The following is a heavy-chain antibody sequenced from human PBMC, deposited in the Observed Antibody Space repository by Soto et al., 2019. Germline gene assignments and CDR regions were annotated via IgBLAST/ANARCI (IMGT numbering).Heavy chain of an antibody. Sequence: GGSLRLSCAASGFTFSNYAMSWVRQAPGKGLEWVSGISRNSGSLDYADSVKGRFTISRDNAKNSLYLQMNSLRAEDTALYYCAEDTFYSLSGVDYWGQGTLVTVSS. D-gene: IGHD2-8*01. CDR3: AEDTFYSLSGVDY. V-gene: IGHV3-9*01. CDR2: ISRNSGSL. J-gene: IGHJ4*02. CDR1: GFTFSNYA.